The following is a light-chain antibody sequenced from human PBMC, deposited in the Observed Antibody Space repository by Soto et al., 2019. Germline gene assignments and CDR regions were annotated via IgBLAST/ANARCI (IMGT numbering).Light chain of an antibody. V-gene: IGKV3-11*01. CDR2: DAS. CDR3: QQRSNWLT. Sequence: EIVLTQSPATLSLSPGERATLSCRASQSVSIYLAWYQQKSGQAPRLLIYDASNWATGIPARFSGSGSGTDFTLTISSLEPEDFAVYYCQQRSNWLTFGGGTKVEIK. CDR1: QSVSIY. J-gene: IGKJ4*01.